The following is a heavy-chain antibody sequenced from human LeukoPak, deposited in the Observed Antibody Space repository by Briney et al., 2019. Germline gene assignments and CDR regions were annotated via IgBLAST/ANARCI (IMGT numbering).Heavy chain of an antibody. J-gene: IGHJ6*03. CDR3: ARVKRGYSYGLYYYYYYMDV. CDR2: IYCSGST. V-gene: IGHV4-59*01. D-gene: IGHD5-18*01. Sequence: SETLSLTCTVSGGSISSYYWSWIRQPPGKGLEWIGYIYCSGSTNYSPSLKSRVTISVDTSKNQFSLKLSSVTAADTAVYYCARVKRGYSYGLYYYYYYMDVWGKGTTVTVSS. CDR1: GGSISSYY.